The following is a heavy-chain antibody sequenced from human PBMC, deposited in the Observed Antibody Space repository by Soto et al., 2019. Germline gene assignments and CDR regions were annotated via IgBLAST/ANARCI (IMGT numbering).Heavy chain of an antibody. Sequence: SETLSLTCSVSGASISSYSWSWIRQPPGKGLEWIGYIHYSGSTNYNPSLKSRATISVDTSKNQFSLKLSSVTAADTAVYYCARLRPSPIAENWFDPWGQGTLVTVSS. D-gene: IGHD3-16*02. CDR3: ARLRPSPIAENWFDP. CDR2: IHYSGST. J-gene: IGHJ5*02. V-gene: IGHV4-59*08. CDR1: GASISSYS.